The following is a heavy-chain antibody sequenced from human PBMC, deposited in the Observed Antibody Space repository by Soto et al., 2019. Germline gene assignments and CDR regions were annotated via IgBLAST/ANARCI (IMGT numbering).Heavy chain of an antibody. V-gene: IGHV4-30-2*01. Sequence: QLQLQESGSGLVKPSQTLSLTCAVSGGSISSGGYSWSWIRQPPGKGLEWIGYIYHSGSTYYNPSLKSRVPISVGRSKNQFSLKLSSVTAADTAVYYCARTDSSQAFDYWGQGTLVTVSS. CDR3: ARTDSSQAFDY. CDR1: GGSISSGGYS. J-gene: IGHJ4*02. D-gene: IGHD6-13*01. CDR2: IYHSGST.